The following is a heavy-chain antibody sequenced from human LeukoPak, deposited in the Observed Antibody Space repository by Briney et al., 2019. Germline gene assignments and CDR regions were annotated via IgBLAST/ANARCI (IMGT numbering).Heavy chain of an antibody. V-gene: IGHV4-38-2*02. Sequence: SETLSLTCTVSGYSISSGYYWGWIRQPPGKGLEWIGSIHHSGSTNYNPSLKSRVTISVDTSKNQFSLKLSSVTAADTAVYYCARGPKRITMVRGVIQKPFDYWGQGTLVTVSS. CDR2: IHHSGST. CDR3: ARGPKRITMVRGVIQKPFDY. D-gene: IGHD3-10*01. J-gene: IGHJ4*02. CDR1: GYSISSGYY.